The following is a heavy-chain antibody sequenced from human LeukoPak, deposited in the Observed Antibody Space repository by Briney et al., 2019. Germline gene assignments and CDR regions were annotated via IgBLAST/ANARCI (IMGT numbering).Heavy chain of an antibody. J-gene: IGHJ6*03. CDR2: IYYSGST. CDR1: GGSISSYY. D-gene: IGHD3-3*01. Sequence: PSETLSLTCTVSGGSISSYYWSWIRQPPGTGLEWIGYIYYSGSTNYNPSLKSRVTISVDTSKNQFSLKLSSVTAADTAVYYCARVTTIFGVAPYYYYMDVWGKGTTVTVSS. CDR3: ARVTTIFGVAPYYYYMDV. V-gene: IGHV4-59*01.